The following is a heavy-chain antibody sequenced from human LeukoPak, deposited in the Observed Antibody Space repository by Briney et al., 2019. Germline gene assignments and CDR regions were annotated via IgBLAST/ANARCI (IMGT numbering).Heavy chain of an antibody. CDR1: GFTFSSYA. CDR2: ISGSGSST. Sequence: GGSLRLSCAASGFTFSSYAMSWVRQAPGKGLEWVSTISGSGSSTYYTDSVKGRFTISRDNSKNTLYLQMNSLRAEDTAVYYCARVYYYDSAVFDYWGQGTLVTVSS. J-gene: IGHJ4*02. CDR3: ARVYYYDSAVFDY. D-gene: IGHD3-22*01. V-gene: IGHV3-23*01.